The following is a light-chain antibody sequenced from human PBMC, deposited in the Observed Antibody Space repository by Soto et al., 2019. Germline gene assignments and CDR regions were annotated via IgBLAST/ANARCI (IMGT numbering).Light chain of an antibody. CDR2: GNN. V-gene: IGLV1-40*01. J-gene: IGLJ2*01. CDR3: QSFDTRLNSVV. CDR1: SSNTGAGYD. Sequence: QSMVTQPPSASGALGQRVTISCTGSSSNTGAGYDVHWYQQFPGRAPRLLIFGNNNRPSGVPDRFSGSKSGTSASLDISGLQADDEADYYCQSFDTRLNSVVFGGGTQLTVL.